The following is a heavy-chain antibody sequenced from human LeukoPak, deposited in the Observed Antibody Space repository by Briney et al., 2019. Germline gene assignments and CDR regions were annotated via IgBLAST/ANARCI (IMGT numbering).Heavy chain of an antibody. Sequence: GRSLRLSCATSGFTFSRIAMHWVRQAPGKGLEWVAVIWNDGSNKYYADSVKGRFTISRDSSKNTLYLQMNSLRAEDTAVYYCARDSSGCVDYWGQGALVTVSS. V-gene: IGHV3-33*01. CDR2: IWNDGSNK. J-gene: IGHJ4*02. D-gene: IGHD3-22*01. CDR1: GFTFSRIA. CDR3: ARDSSGCVDY.